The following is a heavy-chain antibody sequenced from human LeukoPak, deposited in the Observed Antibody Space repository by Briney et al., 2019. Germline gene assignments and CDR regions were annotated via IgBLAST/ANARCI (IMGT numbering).Heavy chain of an antibody. J-gene: IGHJ4*02. Sequence: ASVKVSCKASGYTFTSYYMHWVRQAPGQGLEWMGIINPSGGSTSYAQKFQGRVTMTRDTSTSTVYMELSSLRSEDTAVYYCARDTREHYYDSSDFDYWGQGTLVTVSS. V-gene: IGHV1-46*01. CDR2: INPSGGST. D-gene: IGHD3-22*01. CDR1: GYTFTSYY. CDR3: ARDTREHYYDSSDFDY.